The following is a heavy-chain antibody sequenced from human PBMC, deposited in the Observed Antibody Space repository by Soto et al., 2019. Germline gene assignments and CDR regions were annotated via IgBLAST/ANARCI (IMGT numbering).Heavy chain of an antibody. Sequence: EVPLVESGGGLVQPGGSLRLSCAASGFTFSNYWMNWVRQAPGKGLEWVANIKQDGSEKYYVDSVKGRFTISRDNAKNSLYLQMNSLRAEDTAVYYCARCYYDSGWSRYFDLWGRGTLVTVSS. CDR3: ARCYYDSGWSRYFDL. J-gene: IGHJ2*01. V-gene: IGHV3-7*04. CDR2: IKQDGSEK. D-gene: IGHD3-22*01. CDR1: GFTFSNYW.